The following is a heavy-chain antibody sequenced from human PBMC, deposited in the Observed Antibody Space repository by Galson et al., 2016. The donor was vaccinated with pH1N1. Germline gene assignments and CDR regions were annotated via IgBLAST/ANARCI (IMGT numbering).Heavy chain of an antibody. Sequence: SETLSLTCALYGGSFSGHYWSWIRQSPGKGLEWIGEISHSGRSDYNPSLEGRVTVSIDTSMNQFSLNLISVAAADTAVYYCARHLTSGFPGREVAARRRPFDIWGPGTMVIVSS. CDR1: GGSFSGHY. CDR3: ARHLTSGFPGREVAARRRPFDI. CDR2: ISHSGRS. D-gene: IGHD6-19*01. J-gene: IGHJ3*02. V-gene: IGHV4-34*01.